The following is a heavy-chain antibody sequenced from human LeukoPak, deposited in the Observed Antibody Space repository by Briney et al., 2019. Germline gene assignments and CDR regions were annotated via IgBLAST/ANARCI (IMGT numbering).Heavy chain of an antibody. CDR1: GFTFSTYV. Sequence: GGSLRLSCAASGFTFSTYVMTWVRQAPGKGLEWFSVISGRGDYTYYADSMKGRFTISRDNSKNSLFLQMNSLRAEDTAVYYCAKGPRSSWYHYGMDVWGKGTTVTVSS. CDR3: AKGPRSSWYHYGMDV. D-gene: IGHD6-13*01. V-gene: IGHV3-23*01. CDR2: ISGRGDYT. J-gene: IGHJ6*04.